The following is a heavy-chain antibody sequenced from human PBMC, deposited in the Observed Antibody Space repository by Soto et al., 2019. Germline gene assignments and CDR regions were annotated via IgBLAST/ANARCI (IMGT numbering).Heavy chain of an antibody. J-gene: IGHJ4*02. D-gene: IGHD6-19*01. CDR2: INAGNGNT. CDR3: ATHPLYSSGWYD. V-gene: IGHV1-3*01. CDR1: GYTFTSYA. Sequence: ASVKVSCKASGYTFTSYAMHWVRQAPGQRLEWMGWINAGNGNTKYSQKFQGRVTVTRDTSASTAYMELSSLRSEDTAVYYCATHPLYSSGWYDWGQGTLVTVSS.